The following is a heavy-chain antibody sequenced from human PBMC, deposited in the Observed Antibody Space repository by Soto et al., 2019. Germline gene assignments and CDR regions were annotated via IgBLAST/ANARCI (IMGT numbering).Heavy chain of an antibody. J-gene: IGHJ4*02. CDR3: AKGFFVGATTSPFES. D-gene: IGHD1-26*01. V-gene: IGHV3-30*18. CDR2: ISYDGKNQ. Sequence: VRLVQSGGGVVQPGRALTLACVASGFTFDNYGMHWVHQAPGQGLDWVAVISYDGKNQYYEGSVKGRFTISRDNSRNTLYLQMNNLRPEDTGVYYCAKGFFVGATTSPFESWGQGTLVAVST. CDR1: GFTFDNYG.